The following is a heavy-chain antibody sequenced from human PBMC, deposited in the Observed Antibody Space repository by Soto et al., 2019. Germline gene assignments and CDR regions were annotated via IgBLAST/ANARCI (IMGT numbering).Heavy chain of an antibody. CDR2: IYHSGST. D-gene: IGHD5-18*01. J-gene: IGHJ4*02. V-gene: IGHV4-4*02. Sequence: SETLSLTCAVSGGSISSSNWWSWVRQPPGKGLEWIGEIYHSGSTNYNPSLKSRVTISVDKSKNQFSLKLSSVTAADTAVYYCARGVGRWIQIWASFDYWGQGTLVTVSS. CDR3: ARGVGRWIQIWASFDY. CDR1: GGSISSSNW.